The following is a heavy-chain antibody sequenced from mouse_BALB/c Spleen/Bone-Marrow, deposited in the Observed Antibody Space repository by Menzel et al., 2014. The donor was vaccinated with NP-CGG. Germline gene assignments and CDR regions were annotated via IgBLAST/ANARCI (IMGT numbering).Heavy chain of an antibody. V-gene: IGHV7-3*02. CDR1: GFTFTDYY. Sequence: EVKLEESGGGLVQPGASLRLSCATSGFTFTDYYMSWVRQTPGKALEWLGFIRNKANGYTADYSVSVKGRSTISRDNSQNILYLQMNTLRAEDSATYYCARDENYAIFWSLDVRDAVPTV. CDR2: IRNKANGYTA. CDR3: ARDENYAIFWSLDV. J-gene: IGHJ1*01. D-gene: IGHD1-1*01.